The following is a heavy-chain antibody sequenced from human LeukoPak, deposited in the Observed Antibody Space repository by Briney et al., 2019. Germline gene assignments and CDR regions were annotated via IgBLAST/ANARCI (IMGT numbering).Heavy chain of an antibody. CDR2: IYYSGST. V-gene: IGHV4-39*07. D-gene: IGHD6-6*01. CDR1: GGSISSSSYY. Sequence: SETLSLTCTVSGGSISSSSYYWGWIRQPPGKGLEWIGSIYYSGSTYYNPSLKSRVTISVDTSKNQFSLKLSSVTAADTAVYYCARAPEGPYSSSSSPFFDYWGQGTLVTVSS. J-gene: IGHJ4*02. CDR3: ARAPEGPYSSSSSPFFDY.